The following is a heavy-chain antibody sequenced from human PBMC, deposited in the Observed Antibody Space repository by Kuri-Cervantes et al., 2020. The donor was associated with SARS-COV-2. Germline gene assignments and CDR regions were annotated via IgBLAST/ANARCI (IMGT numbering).Heavy chain of an antibody. CDR1: GFTFSSYG. J-gene: IGHJ6*02. CDR2: IWYDGSNK. D-gene: IGHD1-1*01. V-gene: IGHV3-33*01. CDR3: AGRRDGAWNENFYAMDV. Sequence: GESLKISCAASGFTFSSYGMHWVRQAPGKGLEWVAVIWYDGSNKYYADSVKGRFTISRDNSKNTLYLQMNSLRSEDTAVYYCAGRRDGAWNENFYAMDVWGQGTTVTVSS.